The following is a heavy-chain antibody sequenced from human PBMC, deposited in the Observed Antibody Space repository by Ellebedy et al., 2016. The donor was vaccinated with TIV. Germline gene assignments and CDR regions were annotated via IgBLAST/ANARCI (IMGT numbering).Heavy chain of an antibody. CDR3: ARVGCSDASCYYYDYYYMDV. CDR2: INGDGSST. D-gene: IGHD2-15*01. J-gene: IGHJ6*03. Sequence: PGGSLRLSCAASGFSFSSYWMHWVRQTPGKGLVWLSRINGDGSSTRYADSVRGRFTISRDNAKNTLYLQINALSAEETAVYYCARVGCSDASCYYYDYYYMDVWGKGTAVTVSS. CDR1: GFSFSSYW. V-gene: IGHV3-74*01.